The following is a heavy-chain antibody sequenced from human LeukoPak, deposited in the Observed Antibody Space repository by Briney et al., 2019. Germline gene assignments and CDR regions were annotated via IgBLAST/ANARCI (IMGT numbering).Heavy chain of an antibody. V-gene: IGHV1-3*01. CDR3: ARDGDGRYGTTLLDY. Sequence: GASVKVSCTASGYTFTNYGIHWVRQAPGQRLECMGWINAGNGNIKYSQNFQGRVTFTGDTSASTVYMEFNSLRSEDTAVYYCARDGDGRYGTTLLDYWGQGTLVTVSS. D-gene: IGHD1/OR15-1a*01. CDR2: INAGNGNI. J-gene: IGHJ4*02. CDR1: GYTFTNYG.